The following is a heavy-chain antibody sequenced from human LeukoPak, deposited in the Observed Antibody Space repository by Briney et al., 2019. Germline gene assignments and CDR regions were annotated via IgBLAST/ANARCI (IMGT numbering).Heavy chain of an antibody. CDR1: GGSITSSSYY. CDR2: ISYSGST. D-gene: IGHD3-22*01. J-gene: IGHJ4*02. V-gene: IGHV4-39*01. Sequence: PSETLSLTCTVSGGSITSSSYYWGWVRQPPGKGLEWIGSISYSGSTYYNPSLKNRVTISVDTSKHQFSLKLSSVTAADTAVYYCARQRITGGYYDSSGYYYWGQGTLVTVSS. CDR3: ARQRITGGYYDSSGYYY.